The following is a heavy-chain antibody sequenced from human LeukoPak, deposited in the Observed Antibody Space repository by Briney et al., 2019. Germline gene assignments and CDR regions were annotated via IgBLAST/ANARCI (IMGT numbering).Heavy chain of an antibody. CDR1: GFTFSNYR. V-gene: IGHV3-21*01. D-gene: IGHD4-17*01. CDR2: ISSTSSYI. CDR3: ARDRRSDYGDTPPFDY. J-gene: IGHJ4*02. Sequence: GESLKISCAASGFTFSNYRMNWVRQAPGKGLEWVSSISSTSSYIYYADSVKGRFTISGENTKNSLYLQMNSLRAEDTAVYYCARDRRSDYGDTPPFDYWGQGTLVTVSS.